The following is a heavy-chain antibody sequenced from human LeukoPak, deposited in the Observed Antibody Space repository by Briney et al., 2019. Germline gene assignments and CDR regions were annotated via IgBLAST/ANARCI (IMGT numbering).Heavy chain of an antibody. V-gene: IGHV3-23*01. CDR2: ISGSGGSI. J-gene: IGHJ5*02. D-gene: IGHD6-13*01. Sequence: GGSLRLSCAASGFTFSSYAMSWVRQAPGKGLEWVSAISGSGGSIYYADSVKGRFTISRDNAKNSLYLQMNSLRAEDTAVYYCAAGGSSWYDINWFDPWGQGTLVTVSS. CDR3: AAGGSSWYDINWFDP. CDR1: GFTFSSYA.